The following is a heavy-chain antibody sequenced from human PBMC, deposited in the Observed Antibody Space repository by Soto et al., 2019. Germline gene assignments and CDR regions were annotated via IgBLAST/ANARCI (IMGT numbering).Heavy chain of an antibody. CDR2: FYPTGKT. J-gene: IGHJ6*02. D-gene: IGHD3-16*01. CDR3: ARCCLDYGMDV. V-gene: IGHV4-4*07. CDR1: GGSISSYY. Sequence: QVQLQESGPGLVKPSETLSLTCTVSGGSISSYYWCWTRQPAGKGLDWIGRFYPTGKTNYNPSLQSRLTMSADTTRNQCSLNLTSVTAADTAVYYCARCCLDYGMDVWGQGTTVTVSS.